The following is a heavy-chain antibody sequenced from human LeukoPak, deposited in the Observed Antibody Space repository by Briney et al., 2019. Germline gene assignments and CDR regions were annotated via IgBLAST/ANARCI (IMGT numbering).Heavy chain of an antibody. Sequence: PGRSLRLSCAASGFTFSSYAMHWVRQAPGKGLEWVAVISYDGSNKYYADSVKGRFTISRDNSKNTLYLQMNSLRAEDTAVYYCARVGCSSTSCYATPVSDYYYYMDVWGKGTTVTVSS. D-gene: IGHD2-2*01. CDR2: ISYDGSNK. J-gene: IGHJ6*03. CDR1: GFTFSSYA. V-gene: IGHV3-30*04. CDR3: ARVGCSSTSCYATPVSDYYYYMDV.